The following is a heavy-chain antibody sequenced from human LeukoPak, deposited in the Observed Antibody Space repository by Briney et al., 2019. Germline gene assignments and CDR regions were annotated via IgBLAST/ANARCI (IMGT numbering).Heavy chain of an antibody. Sequence: SVKVSCKASGGTFSSYAISWVRQAPGQGLEWMGGIIPIFGTANYAQKFQGRVTITADESTSTAYMELSSLRSEDTAVYYCARGGRELLRSPYWYFDLWGRGTLVTVSS. D-gene: IGHD1-26*01. CDR2: IIPIFGTA. CDR3: ARGGRELLRSPYWYFDL. J-gene: IGHJ2*01. CDR1: GGTFSSYA. V-gene: IGHV1-69*13.